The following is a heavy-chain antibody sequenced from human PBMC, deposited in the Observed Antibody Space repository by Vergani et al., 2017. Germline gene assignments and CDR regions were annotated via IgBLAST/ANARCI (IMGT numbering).Heavy chain of an antibody. CDR1: GGSISSYY. J-gene: IGHJ5*02. D-gene: IGHD3-10*01. V-gene: IGHV4-59*01. CDR3: AREAVLWCGYNGFDP. Sequence: QVQLQESGPGLVKPSETLSLTCTVSGGSISSYYWSWIRQPPGKGLEWIGYIYYSGSTNYNPSLKSRVTISVDTSKNQFSLKLSSVTAADTAVYYCAREAVLWCGYNGFDPWGQGTLVTVSS. CDR2: IYYSGST.